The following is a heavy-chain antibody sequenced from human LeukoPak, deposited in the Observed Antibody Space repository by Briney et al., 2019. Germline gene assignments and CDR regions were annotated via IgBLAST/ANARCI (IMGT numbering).Heavy chain of an antibody. J-gene: IGHJ4*02. CDR2: LQKDGSDI. D-gene: IGHD2-15*01. CDR1: GFTFSDYG. V-gene: IGHV3-30*02. Sequence: GGSLRLSCAASGFTFSDYGMHWVRQAPDKGLEWVAFLQKDGSDIHYADSVEGRFTISRDNSKNTLYLQLNSLRPEDTAVYYCAKDSIRRSAPIYYFDYWGQGTLVTVSS. CDR3: AKDSIRRSAPIYYFDY.